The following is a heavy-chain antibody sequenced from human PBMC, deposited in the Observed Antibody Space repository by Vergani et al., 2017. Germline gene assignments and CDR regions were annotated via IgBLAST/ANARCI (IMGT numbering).Heavy chain of an antibody. CDR3: ARDMVKWLALLEVDY. CDR1: GFTFSSYA. Sequence: QVQLVESGGGVVQPGRSLRLSCAASGFTFSSYAMHWVRQAPGKGLEWGAVISYDGSNKYYADSVKGRFTISRDNSKNTLYLQMNSLRAEDTAVYYCARDMVKWLALLEVDYWGQGTLVTVSS. V-gene: IGHV3-30*01. J-gene: IGHJ4*02. D-gene: IGHD3-22*01. CDR2: ISYDGSNK.